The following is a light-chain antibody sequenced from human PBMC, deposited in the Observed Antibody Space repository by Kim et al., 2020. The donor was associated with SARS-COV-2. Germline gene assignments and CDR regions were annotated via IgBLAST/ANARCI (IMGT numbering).Light chain of an antibody. J-gene: IGLJ2*01. CDR3: ATWDDSLDGVI. Sequence: ELTQPPSASGTPGQRVTISCSGSSSNIGSNAVNWYLQLPGTAPKLLIYSNNQRPSGVPDRFSGSKSGTSASLAISGLQSEDDADYYCATWDDSLDGVIFGGGTQLTVL. CDR2: SNN. V-gene: IGLV1-44*01. CDR1: SSNIGSNA.